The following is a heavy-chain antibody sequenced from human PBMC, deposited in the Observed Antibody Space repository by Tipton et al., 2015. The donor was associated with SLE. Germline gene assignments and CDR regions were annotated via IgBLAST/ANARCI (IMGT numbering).Heavy chain of an antibody. CDR1: GTSVSTSRYY. J-gene: IGHJ4*02. V-gene: IGHV4-39*07. CDR3: ARGDSAYDLPDY. Sequence: TLSLTCSVSGTSVSTSRYYWGWIRQPPGQGLEWIGSIYYSGSTYYNPSLKSRVTLSLDTSKNQFSLKLTSVTAADTALYYCARGDSAYDLPDYWGQGTPVTVSS. CDR2: IYYSGST. D-gene: IGHD5-12*01.